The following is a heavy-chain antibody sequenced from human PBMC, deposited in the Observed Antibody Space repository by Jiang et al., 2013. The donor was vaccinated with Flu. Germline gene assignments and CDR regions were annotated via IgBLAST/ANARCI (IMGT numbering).Heavy chain of an antibody. CDR3: ATVTYYYDSSGYYLRAQPRAGYDY. Sequence: EVKKPGSSVKVSCKASGGTFSSYTISWVRQAPGQGLEWMGRIIPILGIANYAQKFQGRVTITADKSTSTAYMELSSLRSEDTAVYYCATVTYYYDSSGYYLRAQPRAGYDYWGQGTLVTVSS. D-gene: IGHD3-22*01. CDR1: GGTFSSYT. CDR2: IIPILGIA. J-gene: IGHJ4*02. V-gene: IGHV1-69*02.